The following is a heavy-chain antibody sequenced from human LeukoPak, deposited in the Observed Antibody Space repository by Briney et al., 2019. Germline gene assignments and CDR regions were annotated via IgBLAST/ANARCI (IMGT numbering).Heavy chain of an antibody. D-gene: IGHD1-20*01. CDR1: GGSINSYY. CDR3: VRYNSAVGDFDY. Sequence: SETLSLTCTVSGGSINSYYWSWIRQPPGKGLEWIGYIYYSGSTNYNPSLKSRVTISVDTSKNQFSLKLSSVTAADTAMYYCVRYNSAVGDFDYWGQGTLVTVSS. CDR2: IYYSGST. V-gene: IGHV4-59*01. J-gene: IGHJ4*02.